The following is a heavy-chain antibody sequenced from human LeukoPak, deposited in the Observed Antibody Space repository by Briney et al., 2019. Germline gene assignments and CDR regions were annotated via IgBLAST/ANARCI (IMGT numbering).Heavy chain of an antibody. V-gene: IGHV4-34*01. Sequence: SETLSLTCAVYGGSFSGYYWSWIRQPPGKGLEWIGEINHSGSTNYNPSLKSRVTISVDTSKNQFSLKLSSVTAADTAVYYCARRYYYDSSGYPHDYWGQGTLVTVSS. CDR2: INHSGST. J-gene: IGHJ4*02. CDR3: ARRYYYDSSGYPHDY. D-gene: IGHD3-22*01. CDR1: GGSFSGYY.